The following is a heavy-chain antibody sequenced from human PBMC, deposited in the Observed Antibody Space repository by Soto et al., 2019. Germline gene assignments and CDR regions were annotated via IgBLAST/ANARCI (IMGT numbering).Heavy chain of an antibody. V-gene: IGHV3-33*01. CDR3: ARESVGASTDFDY. CDR2: IWYDGSNK. D-gene: IGHD1-26*01. J-gene: IGHJ4*02. CDR1: GFTFSSYG. Sequence: QVQLVESGGGVVQPGRSLRLSCAASGFTFSSYGMHWVRQAPGKGLEWVAVIWYDGSNKYYADSVKGRFTISRDNSKNTLYLQMNSLRAEYTAVYYCARESVGASTDFDYWGQGTLVTVSS.